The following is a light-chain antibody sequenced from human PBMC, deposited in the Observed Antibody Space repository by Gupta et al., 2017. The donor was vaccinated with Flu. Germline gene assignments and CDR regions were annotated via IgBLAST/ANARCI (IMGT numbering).Light chain of an antibody. CDR1: TTHVGGYNF. Sequence: QSALTQPPPASGSPGQSVTLSCTGTTTHVGGYNFVSWYQQHPGKAPKLMIYEVTKRPSGVPDRFSGSKSGNTASLTVSGLQAEDEAEYYCSSYAGDNNLVFGTGTKVTVL. V-gene: IGLV2-8*01. J-gene: IGLJ1*01. CDR2: EVT. CDR3: SSYAGDNNLV.